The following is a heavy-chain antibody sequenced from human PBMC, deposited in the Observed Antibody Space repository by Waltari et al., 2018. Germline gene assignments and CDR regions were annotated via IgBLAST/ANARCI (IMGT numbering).Heavy chain of an antibody. J-gene: IGHJ4*02. V-gene: IGHV5-51*03. D-gene: IGHD3-22*01. CDR3: ARLVSYYYDSSGYYLDY. CDR2: IYPGDSDT. Sequence: EVQLVQSGAGVKKPGESLKSSCKGSGYSFTSYGMGWLRQVPGEGLESMGIIYPGDSDTRYSPAFQGQVTISADKSISTAYLQWSSLKASDTAMYYCARLVSYYYDSSGYYLDYWGQGTLVTVSS. CDR1: GYSFTSYG.